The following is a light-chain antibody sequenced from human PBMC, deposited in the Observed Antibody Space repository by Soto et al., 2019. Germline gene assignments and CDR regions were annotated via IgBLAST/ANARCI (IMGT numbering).Light chain of an antibody. CDR3: QHYYSYSEA. J-gene: IGKJ1*01. Sequence: DIKMTQSPSTLSGSVGDRVTITCRASPTISSWLAWYQQKPGKAPKHLIYKASTLKSGVPSRFSGSGSGTEFTLTISSLQPDDFATYYCQHYYSYSEAFGQGTKVDI. CDR2: KAS. CDR1: PTISSW. V-gene: IGKV1-5*03.